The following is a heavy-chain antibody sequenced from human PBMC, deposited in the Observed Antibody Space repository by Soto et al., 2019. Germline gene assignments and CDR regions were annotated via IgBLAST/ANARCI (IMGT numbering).Heavy chain of an antibody. CDR3: AKDHGMDV. CDR2: ISNNGGST. Sequence: EVQVLESGGGLVQPGGSLRLSCAASGFTFSNYAMAWVRQCPGKGLEWVSSISNNGGSTYYADSVKGGFTISRDNSKNTVYLQMNSLRAEDTAVYYCAKDHGMDVWGQGATVTVSS. CDR1: GFTFSNYA. J-gene: IGHJ6*02. V-gene: IGHV3-23*01.